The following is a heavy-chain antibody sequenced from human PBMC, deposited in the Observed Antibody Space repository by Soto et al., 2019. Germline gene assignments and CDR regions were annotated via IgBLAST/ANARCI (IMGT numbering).Heavy chain of an antibody. CDR1: GGSISGGVHS. CDR2: IFDSGST. CDR3: AREIMPLTNDWYFDL. D-gene: IGHD2-8*01. V-gene: IGHV4-30-4*01. J-gene: IGHJ2*01. Sequence: QVQLQESGPGLVKPSETLSLTCTVSGGSISGGVHSWSWIRQPPGKGLEGIGHIFDSGSTYYNPSLKRRLTISVDTSKNQFSLRLSSVTAADTAVYYCAREIMPLTNDWYFDLWGRGTLVTVSS.